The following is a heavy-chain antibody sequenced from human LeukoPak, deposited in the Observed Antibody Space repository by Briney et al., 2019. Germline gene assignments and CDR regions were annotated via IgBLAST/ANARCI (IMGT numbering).Heavy chain of an antibody. V-gene: IGHV1-18*01. J-gene: IGHJ4*02. CDR2: ISAYNGNT. CDR1: GGTLSSYA. Sequence: GASVKVSCKASGGTLSSYAISWVRQAPGQGLEWMGWISAYNGNTNYAQKLQGRVTMTTDTSTSTAYMELRSLRSDDTAVYYCARENEGWDFWSGYLSPPFDYWGQGTLVTVSS. D-gene: IGHD3-3*01. CDR3: ARENEGWDFWSGYLSPPFDY.